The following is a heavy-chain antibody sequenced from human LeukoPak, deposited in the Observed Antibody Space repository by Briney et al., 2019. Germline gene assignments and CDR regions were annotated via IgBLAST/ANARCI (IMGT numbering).Heavy chain of an antibody. J-gene: IGHJ4*02. D-gene: IGHD6-6*01. CDR1: GFTFGDYA. V-gene: IGHV4-59*08. Sequence: LRLSCTASGFTFGDYAMSWIRQPPGKGLEWIGYIYYTGSTNYNPSLKSRVTMFVDMSKNQFSLRLSSVTAADTAVYYCARHRAYSSSSPFDYWGQGTLVTVSS. CDR3: ARHRAYSSSSPFDY. CDR2: IYYTGST.